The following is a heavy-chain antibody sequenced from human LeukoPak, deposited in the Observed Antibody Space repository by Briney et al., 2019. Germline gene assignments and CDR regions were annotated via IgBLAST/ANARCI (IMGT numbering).Heavy chain of an antibody. V-gene: IGHV3-23*01. CDR2: ISGGGETT. CDR1: GFTFNNYA. J-gene: IGHJ4*02. D-gene: IGHD5-12*01. Sequence: GGSLRLSCAASGFTFNNYAMTWVRQAPGKGLEWVSSISGGGETTYYADSAKGRFTISRDNSKNTLYLQMNSLRAEDTAVYYCAKASVRGYSGYDLDYWGQGTLVTVSS. CDR3: AKASVRGYSGYDLDY.